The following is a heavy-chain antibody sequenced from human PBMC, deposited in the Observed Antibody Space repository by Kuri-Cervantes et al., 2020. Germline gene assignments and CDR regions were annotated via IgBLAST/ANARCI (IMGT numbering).Heavy chain of an antibody. J-gene: IGHJ6*02. CDR3: ARGLHYDFWSGYYTPYGTDV. D-gene: IGHD3-3*01. V-gene: IGHV4-61*02. Sequence: LRLSCTVSGGSISSGSYYWSWIRQPAGKGLEWIGRIYTSGSTNYNPSLKSRVTISVDTSKNQFSLKLSSVTAADTAVYYCARGLHYDFWSGYYTPYGTDVWGQGTTVTDSS. CDR1: GGSISSGSYY. CDR2: IYTSGST.